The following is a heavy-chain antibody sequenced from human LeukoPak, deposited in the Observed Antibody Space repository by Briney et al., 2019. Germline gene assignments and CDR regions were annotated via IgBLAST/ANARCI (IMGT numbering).Heavy chain of an antibody. D-gene: IGHD3-3*01. J-gene: IGHJ5*02. CDR2: IYYSGST. Sequence: SETLSLTCTVSGGSISSYYWSWIRQPPGKGLEWIGYIYYSGSTSYNPSLKSRVTISVDTSKNQFSLKLSSVTAADTAVYYCARSDFWAPGWFDPWGQGTLVTVSS. V-gene: IGHV4-59*08. CDR3: ARSDFWAPGWFDP. CDR1: GGSISSYY.